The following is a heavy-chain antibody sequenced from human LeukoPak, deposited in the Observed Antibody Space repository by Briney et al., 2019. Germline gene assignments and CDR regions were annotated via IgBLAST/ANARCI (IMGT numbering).Heavy chain of an antibody. CDR2: ISHDGSNK. Sequence: GGSLRLSCAASGFTFRSYGMHWVRQAPGKGLEWVATISHDGSNKYYADSVKGRFTISRDNSKNTLYLQMNSLRAEDTAVYYCAAGYYFGDYWGQGTLVTVSS. CDR1: GFTFRSYG. V-gene: IGHV3-30*03. CDR3: AAGYYFGDY. J-gene: IGHJ4*02. D-gene: IGHD3-22*01.